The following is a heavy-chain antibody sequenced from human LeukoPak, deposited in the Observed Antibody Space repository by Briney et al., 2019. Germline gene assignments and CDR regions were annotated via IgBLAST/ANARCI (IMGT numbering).Heavy chain of an antibody. CDR3: AKDSYVSGRPLHTFDV. CDR1: GFTFAIHA. CDR2: ISGDGAST. J-gene: IGHJ3*01. V-gene: IGHV3-23*01. D-gene: IGHD3-10*01. Sequence: GGSLRLSCAASGFTFAIHAMTWVRQAPGKGLEWVSGISGDGASTHYAESVMGQFTISRDNSQNTLFLQMNSLRGEDTAIYYCAKDSYVSGRPLHTFDVWGQGTMVTVSS.